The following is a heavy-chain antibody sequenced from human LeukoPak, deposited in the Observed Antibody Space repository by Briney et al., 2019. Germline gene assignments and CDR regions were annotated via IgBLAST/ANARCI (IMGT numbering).Heavy chain of an antibody. J-gene: IGHJ4*02. V-gene: IGHV1-46*01. D-gene: IGHD5-18*01. CDR2: INPSGGST. Sequence: ASVKVSCKASGYTFTGYYMHWVRQAPGQGLEWMGIINPSGGSTSYAQKFQGRVTMTRDTSTSTVYMELSSLRSEDTAVYYCARAQQVDTAMVGIDYWGQGTLVTVSS. CDR1: GYTFTGYY. CDR3: ARAQQVDTAMVGIDY.